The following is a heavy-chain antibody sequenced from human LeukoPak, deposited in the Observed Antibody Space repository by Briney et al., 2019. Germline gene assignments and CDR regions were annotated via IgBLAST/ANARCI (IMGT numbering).Heavy chain of an antibody. CDR2: MNPNSGNT. D-gene: IGHD2-21*02. CDR1: GYTFTSYD. J-gene: IGHJ4*02. V-gene: IGHV1-8*01. CDR3: ARGGAYCSGDCYPYSGY. Sequence: GASVKVSCKASGYTFTSYDINWVRQATGQGLEWMGWMNPNSGNTGYAQKFQGRVTMTRNTSISTAYMELSSLRSEDTAVYYCARGGAYCSGDCYPYSGYWGQGTLVTVSS.